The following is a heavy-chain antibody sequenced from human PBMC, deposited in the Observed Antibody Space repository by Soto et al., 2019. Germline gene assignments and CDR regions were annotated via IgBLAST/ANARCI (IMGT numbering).Heavy chain of an antibody. CDR3: ARRVVTRSYYFDY. V-gene: IGHV4-59*01. D-gene: IGHD2-21*02. Sequence: SETLSLTCTGSGVSITSYFWSWILQTPGKGLDWIGSISFSGATYSNPSLKGRAALSVDTSENHLSLTLNSVTSADTAMYYCARRVVTRSYYFDYWGQGTLVTVSS. CDR1: GVSITSYF. CDR2: ISFSGAT. J-gene: IGHJ4*02.